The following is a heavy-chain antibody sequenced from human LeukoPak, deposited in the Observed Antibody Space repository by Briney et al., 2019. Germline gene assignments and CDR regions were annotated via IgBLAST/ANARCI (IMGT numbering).Heavy chain of an antibody. CDR1: GYSFTSYW. D-gene: IGHD5-18*01. CDR3: ARQGSGYSPTYYYYMDV. Sequence: GESLKISCKGSGYSFTSYWIGWVRQMPGKGLEWMGIIYPGDSDTRYSPSFQGQVTISADRSISTAYLQWSSLKASDTAMYYCARQGSGYSPTYYYYMDVWGKGTTVAISS. CDR2: IYPGDSDT. J-gene: IGHJ6*03. V-gene: IGHV5-51*01.